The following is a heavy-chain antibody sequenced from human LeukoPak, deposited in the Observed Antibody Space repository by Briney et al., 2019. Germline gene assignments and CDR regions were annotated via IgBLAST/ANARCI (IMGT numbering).Heavy chain of an antibody. CDR1: GFTFTSYS. Sequence: GGSLRLSCAASGFTFTSYSMNWVRQAPGKGLEWVSTISGGGGSTYYANSVKGRFTISRDNSKNTLYLQVNSLRAEDTAVYHCAKGGKWDVTPFDYWGQGTLVTVSS. CDR2: ISGGGGST. CDR3: AKGGKWDVTPFDY. V-gene: IGHV3-23*01. D-gene: IGHD1-26*01. J-gene: IGHJ4*02.